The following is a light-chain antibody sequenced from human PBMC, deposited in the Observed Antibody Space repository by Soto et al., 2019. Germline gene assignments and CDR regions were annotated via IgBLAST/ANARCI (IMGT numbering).Light chain of an antibody. Sequence: QSALTQPPSVSGSPGQSVTISCTGTSSDVGSYNRVSWYQQPPGTAPKLMIYEVSNRPSGVPDRFSGSKSGNTASLTISGLQAEDEGDYYCSSYTSSGTFVFGTGTKLTVL. CDR1: SSDVGSYNR. CDR2: EVS. V-gene: IGLV2-18*02. CDR3: SSYTSSGTFV. J-gene: IGLJ1*01.